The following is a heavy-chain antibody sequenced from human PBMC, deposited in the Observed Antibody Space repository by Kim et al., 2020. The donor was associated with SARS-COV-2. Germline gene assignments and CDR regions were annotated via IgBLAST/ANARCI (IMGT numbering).Heavy chain of an antibody. CDR2: ITSNGGST. J-gene: IGHJ6*02. V-gene: IGHV3-64D*06. CDR3: VKDRLTYGSGSYPYLFNGLDF. D-gene: IGHD3-10*01. Sequence: GGSLRLSCSASGFTFNTYALHWVRQAPGKGLEYVSSITSNGGSTYYAASVKGRFTISRDNSKNTLYLQMSGLRAEDTAMYYCVKDRLTYGSGSYPYLFNGLDFWRHGPTVTVS. CDR1: GFTFNTYA.